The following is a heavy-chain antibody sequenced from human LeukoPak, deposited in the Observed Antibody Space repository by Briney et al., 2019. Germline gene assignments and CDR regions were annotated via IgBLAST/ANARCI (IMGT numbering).Heavy chain of an antibody. CDR2: IYPGDSDT. CDR3: ARKNGRYTYGYSPAWDFDY. Sequence: SSSSYYWGWIRQPPGKGLEWMGIIYPGDSDTTYSPSFEGQVTISADKSISTASLQWSSLKASDAAMYYCARKNGRYTYGYSPAWDFDYWGQGTLVTVSS. D-gene: IGHD5-18*01. CDR1: SSSSYY. J-gene: IGHJ4*02. V-gene: IGHV5-51*01.